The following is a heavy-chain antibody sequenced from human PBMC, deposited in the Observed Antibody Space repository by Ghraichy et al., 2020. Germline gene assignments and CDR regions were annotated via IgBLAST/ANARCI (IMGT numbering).Heavy chain of an antibody. J-gene: IGHJ6*02. Sequence: SETLSLTCTVSGGSISSSSYYWGWIRQPPGKGLEWIGSIYYSGSTYYNPSLKSRVTISVDTSKNQFSLKLSSVTAADTAVYYCAREYADTVTHHYYYGMDVWGQGTTVTVSS. CDR2: IYYSGST. D-gene: IGHD4-11*01. V-gene: IGHV4-39*01. CDR1: GGSISSSSYY. CDR3: AREYADTVTHHYYYGMDV.